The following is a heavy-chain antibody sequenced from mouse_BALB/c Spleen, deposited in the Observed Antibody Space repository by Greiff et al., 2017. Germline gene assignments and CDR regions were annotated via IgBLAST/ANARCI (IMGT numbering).Heavy chain of an antibody. CDR1: GFTFSRST. J-gene: IGHJ3*01. CDR2: ISNGGGST. CDR3: ARQGLLRFAD. Sequence: EVKLVESGGGLVQPGGSLKLSCAASGFTFSRSTMSWVRQTPEKRLEWVAYISNGGGSTYYPDTVKGRFTISRDNAKNTLYLQMSSLKSEDTAMYYCARQGLLRFADWGQGTLVTVAA. V-gene: IGHV5-12-2*01. D-gene: IGHD1-1*01.